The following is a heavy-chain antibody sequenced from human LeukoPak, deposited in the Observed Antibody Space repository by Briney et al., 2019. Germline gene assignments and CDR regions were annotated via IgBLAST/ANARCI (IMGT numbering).Heavy chain of an antibody. Sequence: ASVKVSCKVSGYTLTELSMHWVRQAPGKGLEWMGGFDPEDGETIYAQKFQGRVTMTGDTSTDTAYMELSSLRSEDTAVYYCATGLRPDFVLRYFDWLLDYWGQGTLVTVSS. CDR3: ATGLRPDFVLRYFDWLLDY. V-gene: IGHV1-24*01. CDR2: FDPEDGET. CDR1: GYTLTELS. J-gene: IGHJ4*02. D-gene: IGHD3-9*01.